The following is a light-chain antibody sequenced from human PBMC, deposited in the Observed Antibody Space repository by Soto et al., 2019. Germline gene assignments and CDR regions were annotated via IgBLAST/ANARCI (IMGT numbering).Light chain of an antibody. CDR3: QQYNSLTWT. CDR1: QSISSW. J-gene: IGKJ1*01. CDR2: DAS. Sequence: DIQMTQSPSTLSASVGDRVTITCRASQSISSWLAWYQQKPGKAPKLLIYDASSLESGVPSRFSGSGSGTEFTLTISSLQHDDFATYYCQQYNSLTWTFGQGTKVEIK. V-gene: IGKV1-5*01.